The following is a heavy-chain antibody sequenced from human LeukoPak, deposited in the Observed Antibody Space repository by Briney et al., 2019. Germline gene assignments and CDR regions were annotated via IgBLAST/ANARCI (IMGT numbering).Heavy chain of an antibody. CDR2: ISDGGGST. J-gene: IGHJ4*02. CDR1: GFTFSSYA. V-gene: IGHV3-23*01. Sequence: SGGSLRLSCAASGFTFSSYAMSWVRQAPGKGLEWVSVISDGGGSTYYADSVKGRFTISRDNSKNTLYLQMNSLRAEDTAVYYCAKGRYGSGSPGRYDYWGQGTLVTVSS. CDR3: AKGRYGSGSPGRYDY. D-gene: IGHD3-10*01.